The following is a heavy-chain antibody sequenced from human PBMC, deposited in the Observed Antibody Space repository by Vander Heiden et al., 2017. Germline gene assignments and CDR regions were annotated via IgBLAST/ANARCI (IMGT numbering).Heavy chain of an antibody. J-gene: IGHJ6*02. CDR2: ISYDGSNK. D-gene: IGHD6-13*01. CDR1: GFTFSSYG. V-gene: IGHV3-30*18. Sequence: QVQLVESGGGVVQPGRSLRLSCAAPGFTFSSYGMHWVRQAPGKGLEWVAVISYDGSNKYYADSVKGRFTISRDNSKNTLYLQMNSLRAEDTAVYYCAKEWRYSGPPMDVWGQGTTVTVSS. CDR3: AKEWRYSGPPMDV.